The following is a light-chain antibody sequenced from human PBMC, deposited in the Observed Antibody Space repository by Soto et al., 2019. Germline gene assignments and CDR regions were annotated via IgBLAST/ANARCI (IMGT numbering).Light chain of an antibody. Sequence: EIVLTQSPATLSLSPGESATLSCRASQSVSSSSLAWYQQKPGQAPRLIISDASNRATGIPARFSGSGSGTDFTLTISSLEPEDFAVYYCHQRQYWPPITFGQGTRLEIK. V-gene: IGKV3-11*01. CDR3: HQRQYWPPIT. J-gene: IGKJ5*01. CDR1: QSVSSSS. CDR2: DAS.